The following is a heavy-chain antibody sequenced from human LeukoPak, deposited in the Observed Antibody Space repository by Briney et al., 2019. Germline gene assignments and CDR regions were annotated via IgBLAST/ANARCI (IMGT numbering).Heavy chain of an antibody. D-gene: IGHD7-27*01. CDR2: IYPGDSDT. Sequence: GESLQISCQGSGYSFTSYWIGRVRQMPGKGLEWMGIIYPGDSDTRYSPSFQGQVTISADKSISTAYLQWSSLKASDTAMYYCARESNWANDYWGQGTLVTVSS. CDR1: GYSFTSYW. J-gene: IGHJ4*02. CDR3: ARESNWANDY. V-gene: IGHV5-51*01.